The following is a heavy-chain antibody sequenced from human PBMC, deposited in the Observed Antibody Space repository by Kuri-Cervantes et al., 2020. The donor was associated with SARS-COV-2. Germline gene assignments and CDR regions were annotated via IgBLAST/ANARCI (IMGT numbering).Heavy chain of an antibody. CDR2: ISSSSSTI. D-gene: IGHD1-26*01. Sequence: GESLKISCAASGFIFSSHSMNWVRQAPGKGLEWVSYISSSSSTIYYADSVKGRFTISRDNAKNSLYLQMNSLRAEDTAVYYCARDSYSGSYTRRIDYWGQGTLVTVSS. CDR3: ARDSYSGSYTRRIDY. J-gene: IGHJ4*02. CDR1: GFIFSSHS. V-gene: IGHV3-48*04.